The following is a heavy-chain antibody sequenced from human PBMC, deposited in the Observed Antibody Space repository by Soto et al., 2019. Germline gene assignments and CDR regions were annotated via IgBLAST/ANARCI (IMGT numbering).Heavy chain of an antibody. D-gene: IGHD6-6*01. Sequence: GGSLRLSCAASGFTFSSYSMNWVRQAPGKGLEWVSSISSSSSYIYYADSVKGRFTISRDNAKNSLYLQMNSLRAEDTAVYYCAREIQQLVSHDAFDIWGQGTMVTVSS. V-gene: IGHV3-21*01. J-gene: IGHJ3*02. CDR1: GFTFSSYS. CDR3: AREIQQLVSHDAFDI. CDR2: ISSSSSYI.